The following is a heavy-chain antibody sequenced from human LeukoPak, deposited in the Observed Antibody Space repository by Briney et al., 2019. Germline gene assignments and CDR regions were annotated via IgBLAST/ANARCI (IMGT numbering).Heavy chain of an antibody. J-gene: IGHJ4*02. V-gene: IGHV3-53*01. CDR1: GFTVSSNY. Sequence: GGSLRLSCAASGFTVSSNYVSWVRQAPGKGLEWVSVIYSGGSTYYADSVKGRFTISRDNSKNTLYLRMNSLRAEDTAVYYCARGEYDFWSGYYFDYWGQGTLVTVSS. CDR3: ARGEYDFWSGYYFDY. CDR2: IYSGGST. D-gene: IGHD3-3*01.